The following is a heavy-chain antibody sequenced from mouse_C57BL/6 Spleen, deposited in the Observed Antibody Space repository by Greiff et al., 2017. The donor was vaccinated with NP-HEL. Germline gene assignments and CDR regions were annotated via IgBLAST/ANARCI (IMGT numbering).Heavy chain of an antibody. J-gene: IGHJ3*01. CDR3: ARTIYDYDGAY. CDR2: ISSGSSTI. V-gene: IGHV5-17*01. D-gene: IGHD2-4*01. Sequence: EVKLVESGGGLVKPGGSLKLSCAASGFTFSDYGMHWVRQAPEKGLEWVAYISSGSSTIYDADTVKGRFTISRDNAKNTLFLQMTSLRSEDTAMYYCARTIYDYDGAYWGQGTLVTVSA. CDR1: GFTFSDYG.